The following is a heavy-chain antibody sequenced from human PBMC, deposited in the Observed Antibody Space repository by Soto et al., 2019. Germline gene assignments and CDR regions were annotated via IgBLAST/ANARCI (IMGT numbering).Heavy chain of an antibody. J-gene: IGHJ5*02. D-gene: IGHD3-16*01. Sequence: PSETLSLTCTVSGGSISSGGYYWSWIRQHPGKGLEWIGYIYYSGSTYYNPSLKSRVTISVDTSKNQFSLKLSSVTAADTAVYYCARVFRRWQISSHRDRGENWFDPWGQGTLVTVSS. V-gene: IGHV4-31*03. CDR2: IYYSGST. CDR3: ARVFRRWQISSHRDRGENWFDP. CDR1: GGSISSGGYY.